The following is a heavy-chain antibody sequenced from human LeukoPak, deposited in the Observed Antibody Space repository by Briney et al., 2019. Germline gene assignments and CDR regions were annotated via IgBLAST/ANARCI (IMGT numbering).Heavy chain of an antibody. CDR3: ARAMYYDFWSGYYRGYYFDY. D-gene: IGHD3-3*01. CDR2: IKQDGSEK. V-gene: IGHV3-7*01. J-gene: IGHJ4*02. CDR1: GFTFDDYG. Sequence: GGSLRLSCAASGFTFDDYGMSWVRQAPGKGLEWVANIKQDGSEKYYVDSVKGRFTISRDNAKNSLYLQMNSLRAEDTAVYYCARAMYYDFWSGYYRGYYFDYWGQGTLVTVSS.